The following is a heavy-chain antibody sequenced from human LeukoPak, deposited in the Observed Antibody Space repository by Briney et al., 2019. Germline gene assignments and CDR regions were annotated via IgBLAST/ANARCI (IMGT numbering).Heavy chain of an antibody. D-gene: IGHD6-19*01. CDR2: IYTSGST. CDR3: ARGPRIAVLGPRIRRAEYFQH. CDR1: GGSISSYY. J-gene: IGHJ1*01. Sequence: SETLSLTCTVSGGSISSYYWSWIRQPAGKGLEWIGRIYTSGSTNYNPSLKSRATMSVDTSKNQFSLKLSSVTAADTAVYFCARGPRIAVLGPRIRRAEYFQHWGQGTLVTVSS. V-gene: IGHV4-4*07.